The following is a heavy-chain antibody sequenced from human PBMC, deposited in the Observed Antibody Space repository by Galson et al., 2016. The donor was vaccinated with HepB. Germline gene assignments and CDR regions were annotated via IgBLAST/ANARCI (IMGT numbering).Heavy chain of an antibody. J-gene: IGHJ4*02. D-gene: IGHD1-26*01. CDR1: GXXVSXXX. V-gene: IGHV3-53*01. Sequence: SLRLXCAASGXXVSXXXMTXXXQAXXKGLEXVSXIYSGNTTYYADSVKGRFTISRDSSQSTVYLQMNSLRAEDTAMYYCARXGVGAPNYLDYWGQGTQVT. CDR3: ARXGVGAPNYLDY. CDR2: IYSGNTT.